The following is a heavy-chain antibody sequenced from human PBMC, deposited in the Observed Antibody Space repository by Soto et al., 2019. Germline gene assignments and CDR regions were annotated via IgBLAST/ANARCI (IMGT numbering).Heavy chain of an antibody. CDR2: INHSGST. Sequence: TSETLSLTCAVYGGSFSGYYWSWIRQPPGKGLEWIGEINHSGSTNYNPSLKSRVTISVDTSKNQFSLKLSSVTAADTAVYYCARGRAYYDFWSGYYFYYYGMDVWGQGTTVTVSS. V-gene: IGHV4-34*01. J-gene: IGHJ6*02. D-gene: IGHD3-3*01. CDR1: GGSFSGYY. CDR3: ARGRAYYDFWSGYYFYYYGMDV.